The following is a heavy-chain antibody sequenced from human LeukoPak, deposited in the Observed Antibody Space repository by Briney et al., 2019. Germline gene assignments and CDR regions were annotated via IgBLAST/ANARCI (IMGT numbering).Heavy chain of an antibody. D-gene: IGHD3-10*02. V-gene: IGHV3-30*18. CDR2: ISYDGSNK. J-gene: IGHJ6*02. CDR3: AKALFGEFQYYYYYYGMDV. Sequence: GGSLRLSCAASGFTFSSYGMHWVRQAPGKGLEWVAVISYDGSNKYYADSVKGRFTISRDNSKNTLYLQMNSLRAEDTAVYYCAKALFGEFQYYYYYYGMDVWGQGTTVTVSS. CDR1: GFTFSSYG.